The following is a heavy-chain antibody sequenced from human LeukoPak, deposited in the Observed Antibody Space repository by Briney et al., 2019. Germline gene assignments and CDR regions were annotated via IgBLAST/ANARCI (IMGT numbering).Heavy chain of an antibody. J-gene: IGHJ4*02. CDR2: IYPGDSDA. Sequence: GESLKISCKGSGYSFPSYWIGWVRQMPGKGLEWMGIIYPGDSDAKYSPSFQGQVTISVDKSISTAYLQWSSLKASDTAMYYCARDRPYCGGDCYRCGHYFDSWGQGTLVTVSS. CDR1: GYSFPSYW. V-gene: IGHV5-51*01. CDR3: ARDRPYCGGDCYRCGHYFDS. D-gene: IGHD2-21*02.